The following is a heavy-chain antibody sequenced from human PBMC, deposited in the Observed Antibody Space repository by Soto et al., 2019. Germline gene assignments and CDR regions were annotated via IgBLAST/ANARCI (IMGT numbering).Heavy chain of an antibody. CDR2: ISASGGNA. V-gene: IGHV3-23*01. CDR1: GFNFRSYA. J-gene: IGHJ4*02. Sequence: VQLLESGGALAQPGGSLRLSCAASGFNFRSYAMSWVRQAPGKGLECVAGISASGGNAYHADSVKGRFTVSRDNVKNTLDMQLNSLRVDDTAVYHCVLSGYSYGPNKYYLDSWGQGTLVSVSS. CDR3: VLSGYSYGPNKYYLDS. D-gene: IGHD5-18*01.